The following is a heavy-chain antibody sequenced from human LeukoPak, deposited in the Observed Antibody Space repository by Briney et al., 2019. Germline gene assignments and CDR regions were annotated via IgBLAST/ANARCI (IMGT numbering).Heavy chain of an antibody. CDR3: ARDGYNYGLDRFDY. D-gene: IGHD5-18*01. V-gene: IGHV4-38-2*02. Sequence: SETLSLTCTVSGYSISSGYYWGWIRQPPGKGLEWIGSIYHSGRTFYNPSLKSRVTISVDTSKNQFSLKLTSVTAADTAVYYCARDGYNYGLDRFDYWGQGILVTVSS. J-gene: IGHJ4*02. CDR1: GYSISSGYY. CDR2: IYHSGRT.